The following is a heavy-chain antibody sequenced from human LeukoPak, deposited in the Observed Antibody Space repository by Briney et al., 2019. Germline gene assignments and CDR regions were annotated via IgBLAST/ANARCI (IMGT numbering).Heavy chain of an antibody. J-gene: IGHJ4*02. D-gene: IGHD1-26*01. CDR1: GGSFSGYY. V-gene: IGHV4-34*01. Sequence: PSETLSLTCAVYGGSFSGYYWSWIRQPPGKGLEWIGEINHSGSTNYNPSLKSRVTISVDTSKNQFSLKLSSVTAADTAVYYCASSPSSGIVGATVFDYWGQGTLVTVSS. CDR2: INHSGST. CDR3: ASSPSSGIVGATVFDY.